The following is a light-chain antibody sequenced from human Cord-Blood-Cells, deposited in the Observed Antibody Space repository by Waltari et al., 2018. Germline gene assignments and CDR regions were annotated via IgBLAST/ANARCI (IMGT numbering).Light chain of an antibody. CDR3: AAWDDSLNGRV. J-gene: IGLJ1*01. Sequence: QSVLTQPPSASGTPGQRVTISCSGSSSNIGSNTVNWYQQLPGTAPKLLIYRNDQRPPGVPDRCSGSKSGPSASLAISGLQSEDEADYYCAAWDDSLNGRVFGTGTKVTVL. V-gene: IGLV1-44*01. CDR1: SSNIGSNT. CDR2: RND.